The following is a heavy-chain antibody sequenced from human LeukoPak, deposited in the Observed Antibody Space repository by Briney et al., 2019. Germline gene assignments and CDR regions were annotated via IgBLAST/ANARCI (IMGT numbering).Heavy chain of an antibody. CDR1: GGSFSGYY. V-gene: IGHV4-34*01. Sequence: PAETLSLTCAVYGGSFSGYYWSWIRQPPGKGLEGMGEINHSGSTNYNPSLKSRVTISVDTSKNQFSLKMSSVTAADTAVYYCARGSHYYGSGSRYYFDYWGQGTLVTVSS. D-gene: IGHD3-10*01. J-gene: IGHJ4*02. CDR3: ARGSHYYGSGSRYYFDY. CDR2: INHSGST.